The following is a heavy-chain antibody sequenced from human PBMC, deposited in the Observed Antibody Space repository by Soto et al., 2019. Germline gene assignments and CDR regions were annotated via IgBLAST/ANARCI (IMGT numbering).Heavy chain of an antibody. J-gene: IGHJ4*02. Sequence: QVQLVESGGGVVQPGRSLRLSCAASGFTFSSYGMHWVRQAPGKGLEWVAVIWYDGSNEYCADSVKGRFTISRDNSKNTLYLQMNSLGVEYTAVYYCARDHGSIWFGPIDYWGQGTLVTVSS. CDR1: GFTFSSYG. CDR2: IWYDGSNE. CDR3: ARDHGSIWFGPIDY. D-gene: IGHD3-10*01. V-gene: IGHV3-33*01.